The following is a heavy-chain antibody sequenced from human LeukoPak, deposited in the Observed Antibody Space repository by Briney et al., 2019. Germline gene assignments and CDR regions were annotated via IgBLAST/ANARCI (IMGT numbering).Heavy chain of an antibody. CDR1: GYTFTSYG. V-gene: IGHV1-18*01. CDR3: AIIYCSSTSCSPTDY. Sequence: ASVKASRKASGYTFTSYGISWVRQAPGQGLEWMGWISAYNGNTNYAQKLQGRVTMTTDTSTSTAYMELRSLRSDDTAVYYCAIIYCSSTSCSPTDYWGQGTLVTVSS. D-gene: IGHD2-2*01. J-gene: IGHJ4*02. CDR2: ISAYNGNT.